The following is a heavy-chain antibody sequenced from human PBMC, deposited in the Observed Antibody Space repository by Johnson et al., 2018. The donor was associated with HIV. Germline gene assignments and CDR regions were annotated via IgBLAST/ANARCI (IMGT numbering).Heavy chain of an antibody. V-gene: IGHV3-13*01. Sequence: VQLVESGGGLVQPGGSLRLSCAASGFTFSSYWMHWVRQAPGKGLVWVSAIGSAGDTYYPGSVKGRFTISRDDSKNTVYLQMNSLRAEDTAVYDCAKKRGIAEDGAAEAADGLDMWGQGTMVTVSS. CDR2: IGSAGDT. D-gene: IGHD6-13*01. CDR1: GFTFSSYW. CDR3: AKKRGIAEDGAAEAADGLDM. J-gene: IGHJ3*01.